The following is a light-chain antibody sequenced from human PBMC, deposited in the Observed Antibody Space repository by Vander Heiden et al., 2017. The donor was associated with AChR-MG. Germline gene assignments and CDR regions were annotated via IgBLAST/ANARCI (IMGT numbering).Light chain of an antibody. V-gene: IGKV3-20*01. CDR3: QQYGSSFTWT. J-gene: IGKJ1*01. CDR2: GAS. CDR1: QSVSSSY. Sequence: EIVLTQSPGTLSLSPGERATLSCRASQSVSSSYLAWYQQKPGQAPRLLIYGASSRATGIPDRFRGSGSGTDFTLTISRLEPEDFAVYYCQQYGSSFTWTFGQGTKVEIK.